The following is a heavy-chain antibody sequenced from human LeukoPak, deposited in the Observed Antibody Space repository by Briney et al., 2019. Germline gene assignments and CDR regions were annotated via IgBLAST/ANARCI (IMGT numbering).Heavy chain of an antibody. CDR3: ARESSGYYFDY. CDR1: GFTVSSNY. J-gene: IGHJ4*02. V-gene: IGHV3-53*01. Sequence: TGGSLRLSCAASGFTVSSNYMNWVRQAPGKGLEWVSVIYRDGSIYYAESVKGRFIISRDTSRNTLYLQMNTLRAEDTAAYYCARESSGYYFDYWGQGTLVTVSS. D-gene: IGHD6-25*01. CDR2: IYRDGSI.